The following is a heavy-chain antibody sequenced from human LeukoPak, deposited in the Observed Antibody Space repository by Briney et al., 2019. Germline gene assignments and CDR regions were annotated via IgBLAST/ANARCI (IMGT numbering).Heavy chain of an antibody. D-gene: IGHD3-3*01. J-gene: IGHJ4*02. CDR1: GGSISSYY. CDR3: ARSAKGVEDY. CDR2: IYYSGST. Sequence: SETLSLTCTVSGGSISSYYWSWIRQPPGKGLEWIGYIYYSGSTNYDPSLKSRVTMSVDTSKNQFSLKLSSVTAADTAVYYCARSAKGVEDYWGQGTLVTVSS. V-gene: IGHV4-59*12.